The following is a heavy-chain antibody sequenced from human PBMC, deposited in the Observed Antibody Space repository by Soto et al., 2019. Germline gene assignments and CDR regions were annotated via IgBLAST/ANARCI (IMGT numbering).Heavy chain of an antibody. CDR2: ISAYNGNT. V-gene: IGHV1-18*01. CDR1: GYTFTSYG. CDR3: ARDSSGWANYYYYGMDV. D-gene: IGHD6-19*01. J-gene: IGHJ6*02. Sequence: EASVKVSCKASGYTFTSYGISWVRQAPGQGLEWMGWISAYNGNTNYAQKLQGRVTMTTDTSTSTAYMELRSLRSDDTAVYYCARDSSGWANYYYYGMDVWGQGTTVTVSS.